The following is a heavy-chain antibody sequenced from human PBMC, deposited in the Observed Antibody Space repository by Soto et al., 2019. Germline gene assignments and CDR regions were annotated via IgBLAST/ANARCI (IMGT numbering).Heavy chain of an antibody. CDR1: GGSISSYY. CDR2: IYYSGST. CDR3: ARRGPYYYDSSGYDY. D-gene: IGHD3-22*01. J-gene: IGHJ4*02. Sequence: SETLSLTCTVSGGSISSYYWSWIRQPPGKGLKWIGYIYYSGSTNYNPSLKSRVTISVDSSKNQFSLKLSSVTAADTAVYYCARRGPYYYDSSGYDYWGQGTLVTVS. V-gene: IGHV4-59*08.